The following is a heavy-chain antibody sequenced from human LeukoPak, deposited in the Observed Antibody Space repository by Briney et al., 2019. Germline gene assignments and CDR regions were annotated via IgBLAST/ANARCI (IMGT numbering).Heavy chain of an antibody. Sequence: GGSRRLSCAASGFTFSTYTMNWVRQAPGKGLEWVSSISSSSNNINYEDSVKGRFTISRDNAMNSVHLQMNSLRVEATAVYYCARGYQRPDYWGQGTLITVSS. D-gene: IGHD2-2*01. CDR2: ISSSSNNI. J-gene: IGHJ4*02. CDR1: GFTFSTYT. V-gene: IGHV3-21*01. CDR3: ARGYQRPDY.